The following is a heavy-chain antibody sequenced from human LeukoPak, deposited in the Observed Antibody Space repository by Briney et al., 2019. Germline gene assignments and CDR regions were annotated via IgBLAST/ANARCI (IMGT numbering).Heavy chain of an antibody. D-gene: IGHD3-10*01. CDR1: GFTFSSYG. J-gene: IGHJ4*02. CDR2: IRYDGSNK. V-gene: IGHV3-30*02. CDR3: GTLTYYNHVGVYSRGDY. Sequence: GGSLRLSCAASGFTFSSYGMHWVRQAPGKGLEWVAFIRYDGSNKYYADSVKGRFTISRDNSKNTLYLQMNSLRAEDTAVFYCGTLTYYNHVGVYSRGDYGDRATVAASSS.